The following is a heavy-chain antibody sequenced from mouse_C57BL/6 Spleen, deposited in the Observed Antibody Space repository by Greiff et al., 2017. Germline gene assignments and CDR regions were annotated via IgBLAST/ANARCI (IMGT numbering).Heavy chain of an antibody. CDR1: GYAFSSSW. D-gene: IGHD2-3*01. V-gene: IGHV1-82*01. CDR3: AGPWDDCYHLYAMDY. J-gene: IGHJ4*01. Sequence: QVQLKESGPELVKPGASVKISCKASGYAFSSSWMNWVKQRPGKGLEWIGRIYPGDGDTNYNGKFKGKATLTADKSSSTAYMQLRSLTSEDSAVYVCAGPWDDCYHLYAMDYWGQGTSVTVAS. CDR2: IYPGDGDT.